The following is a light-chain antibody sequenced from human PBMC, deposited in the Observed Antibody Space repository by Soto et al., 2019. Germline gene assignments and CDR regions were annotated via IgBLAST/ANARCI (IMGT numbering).Light chain of an antibody. J-gene: IGKJ4*01. Sequence: EIVLTQSPGTLSSSPGERATLSCRASQSVSSSYLAWYQQKPGQAPRLLIYGASGRATGIPDRFSGSGSETDFTLTISRLEPEDLAVYYCQQYGTSPLTFGGGTKVEIK. V-gene: IGKV3-20*01. CDR2: GAS. CDR1: QSVSSSY. CDR3: QQYGTSPLT.